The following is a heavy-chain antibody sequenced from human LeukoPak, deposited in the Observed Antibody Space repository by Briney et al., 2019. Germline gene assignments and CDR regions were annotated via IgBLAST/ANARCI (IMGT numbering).Heavy chain of an antibody. CDR3: ARDEVATISDY. J-gene: IGHJ4*02. CDR2: ISSSSSYI. D-gene: IGHD5-12*01. Sequence: VKPGGSLRLSCAASGFTFSNYNMNWVRQAPGKGLEWVSSISSSSSYIYYADSLKGRFTISRDNAKNLVYLQMNSLRAEDTAVYYCARDEVATISDYWGQGTLVTVSS. V-gene: IGHV3-21*01. CDR1: GFTFSNYN.